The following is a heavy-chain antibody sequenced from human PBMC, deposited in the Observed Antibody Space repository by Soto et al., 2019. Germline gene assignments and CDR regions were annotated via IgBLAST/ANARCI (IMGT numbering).Heavy chain of an antibody. V-gene: IGHV4-59*08. CDR1: GGSISSYY. D-gene: IGHD6-6*01. J-gene: IGHJ4*02. Sequence: QVQLQESGPGLVKPSETLSLTCTVSGGSISSYYWSWIRQPPGKGLEWIGYIYYSGSTNYNHSLKMRVTISVDTSKNQYTLKLGSVTAADTAVYYCARRYGSCFAYWGQGTLVTVSS. CDR3: ARRYGSCFAY. CDR2: IYYSGST.